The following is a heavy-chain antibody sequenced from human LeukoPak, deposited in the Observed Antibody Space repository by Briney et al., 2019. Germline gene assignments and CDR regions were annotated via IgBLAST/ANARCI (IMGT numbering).Heavy chain of an antibody. CDR2: IYSGGNT. D-gene: IGHD1-26*01. Sequence: GGSLRLSCAASGFAVSTNYMTWVRQSPGHGLQWVSIIYSGGNTYYADSVKGRFTISRDNSKNTLDLQMNSLRDEDTAVYYCARSIAGATSYYMDVWGKGTTVTVSS. J-gene: IGHJ6*03. CDR3: ARSIAGATSYYMDV. V-gene: IGHV3-53*01. CDR1: GFAVSTNY.